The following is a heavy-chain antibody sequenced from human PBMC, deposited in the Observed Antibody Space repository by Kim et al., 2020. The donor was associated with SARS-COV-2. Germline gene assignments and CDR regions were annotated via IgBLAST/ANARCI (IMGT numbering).Heavy chain of an antibody. V-gene: IGHV6-1*01. Sequence: SQTLSLTCAISGDSVSSNSAAWNWIRQSPSRGLEWLGRTYYRSKWYNDYAVSVKSRITINPDTSKNQFSLQLNSVTPEDTAVYYCAKGLWRYSGSYYSAFDIWGQGTMVTVSS. CDR3: AKGLWRYSGSYYSAFDI. CDR1: GDSVSSNSAA. D-gene: IGHD1-26*01. CDR2: TYYRSKWYN. J-gene: IGHJ3*02.